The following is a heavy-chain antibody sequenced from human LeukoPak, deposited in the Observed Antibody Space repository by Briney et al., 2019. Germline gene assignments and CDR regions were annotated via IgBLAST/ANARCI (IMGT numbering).Heavy chain of an antibody. V-gene: IGHV6-1*01. CDR3: AGDETGDLRFDP. D-gene: IGHD7-27*01. CDR1: GDSVSSNSAA. CDR2: TYYRSKWHN. Sequence: SQTLSLTCAISGDSVSSNSAAWSWIRQSPSRGLEWLGRTYYRSKWHNDYAVSVRSRITINPDTSKNQFSLQLNSVTPEDTAVYYCAGDETGDLRFDPWGQGTLVTVSS. J-gene: IGHJ5*02.